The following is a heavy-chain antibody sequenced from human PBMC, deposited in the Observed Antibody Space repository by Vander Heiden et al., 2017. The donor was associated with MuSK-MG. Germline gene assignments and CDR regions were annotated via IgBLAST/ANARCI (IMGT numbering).Heavy chain of an antibody. V-gene: IGHV3-48*01. CDR1: GFTFSSYS. Sequence: EVQLVESGGGLVQPGGSLRLSCAASGFTFSSYSMDCVRQAPGKGLEWVSYMSSSSSTIYYADSVKGRFTISRDNAKNSLYLQMNSLRAEDTAVYYCARTTYYYDSSGYYLSWFDPWGQGTLVTVSS. CDR2: MSSSSSTI. J-gene: IGHJ5*02. CDR3: ARTTYYYDSSGYYLSWFDP. D-gene: IGHD3-22*01.